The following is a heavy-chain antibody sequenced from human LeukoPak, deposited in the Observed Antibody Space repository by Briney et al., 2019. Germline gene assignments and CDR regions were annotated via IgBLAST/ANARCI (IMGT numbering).Heavy chain of an antibody. CDR3: ARALSSSWPLDY. J-gene: IGHJ4*02. D-gene: IGHD6-13*01. Sequence: GGSLRLSCAASGFTFSSYAMSWVRQATGKGLEWVSAIGTAGGTYYPGSVKGRFTISRENAKNSLYLQMNSLRAGDTAVYYCARALSSSWPLDYWGQGTLVTVSS. V-gene: IGHV3-13*01. CDR1: GFTFSSYA. CDR2: IGTAGGT.